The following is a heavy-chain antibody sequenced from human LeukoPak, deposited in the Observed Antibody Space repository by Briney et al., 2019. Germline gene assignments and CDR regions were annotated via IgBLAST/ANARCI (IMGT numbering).Heavy chain of an antibody. CDR3: ATPTAVAAGY. CDR2: ISGSDGRT. D-gene: IGHD2-15*01. J-gene: IGHJ4*02. Sequence: PGGSLRLSCAASGLTFSSYAMSWVRQAPGKGLEWVSAISGSDGRTYYADSVKGRFTISRDNSKNTLYLQMNSLRAEDTAVYYCATPTAVAAGYWGQGTLVTVSS. CDR1: GLTFSSYA. V-gene: IGHV3-23*01.